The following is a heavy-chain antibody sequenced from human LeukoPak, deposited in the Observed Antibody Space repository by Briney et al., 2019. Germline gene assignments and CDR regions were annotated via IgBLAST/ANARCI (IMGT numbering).Heavy chain of an antibody. D-gene: IGHD3-10*01. CDR2: LYYSGNA. J-gene: IGHJ5*02. CDR3: ARQVGFGNWFDP. Sequence: SETLSLTCTVSGGSISSSRYYWAWIRQSPGKGLEWIGSLYYSGNAYYNPSLKSRVTISVDTSKSQFSLRLSSVTAADTAVYYCARQVGFGNWFDPWGQGTLVTVSS. V-gene: IGHV4-39*01. CDR1: GGSISSSRYY.